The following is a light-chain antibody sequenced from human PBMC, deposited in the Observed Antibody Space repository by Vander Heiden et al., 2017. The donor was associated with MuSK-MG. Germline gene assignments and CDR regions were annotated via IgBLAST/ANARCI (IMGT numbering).Light chain of an antibody. J-gene: IGLJ1*01. CDR2: GTK. V-gene: IGLV8-61*01. Sequence: QAVVTQEPSLSVSPGGTVTLTCGLASGAVSTSSYPSWYQQTPGQPPRILIYGTKMRSSGVPNRFSGSILGNTAALTITGAQAEDEADYYCVPHVGRDILVFGPGTKLTVL. CDR1: SGAVSTSSY. CDR3: VPHVGRDILV.